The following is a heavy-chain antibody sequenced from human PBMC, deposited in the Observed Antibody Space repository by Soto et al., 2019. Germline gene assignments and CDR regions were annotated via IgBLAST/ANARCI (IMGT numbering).Heavy chain of an antibody. CDR3: ARVGDMAYKD. CDR1: GFTFSSYE. V-gene: IGHV3-48*03. CDR2: ISSGGTTI. Sequence: EVQLVESGGGLVQPGGSLRLSCAASGFTFSSYEMNWVRQAPGKGLEWVSYISSGGTTINYAESVRGRFTISRDNAKNSLYLQMDSLRVDDTAVYYCARVGDMAYKDWGQGTLVTVSS. D-gene: IGHD3-3*01. J-gene: IGHJ4*02.